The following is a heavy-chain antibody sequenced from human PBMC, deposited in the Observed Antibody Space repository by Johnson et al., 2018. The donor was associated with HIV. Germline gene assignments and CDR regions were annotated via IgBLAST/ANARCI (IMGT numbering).Heavy chain of an antibody. D-gene: IGHD6-13*01. Sequence: QVQLVESGGGVVQPGRSLRLSCAASGFTFSSYGMHWVRQAPGKGLEWVAVISYDGSNKYYADSVKGRFTISRDNSKNTLYLQMNSLRAEDTAVYYCAKVRRGSSWYIAFDIWGQGTMVTVS. J-gene: IGHJ3*02. V-gene: IGHV3-30*18. CDR2: ISYDGSNK. CDR3: AKVRRGSSWYIAFDI. CDR1: GFTFSSYG.